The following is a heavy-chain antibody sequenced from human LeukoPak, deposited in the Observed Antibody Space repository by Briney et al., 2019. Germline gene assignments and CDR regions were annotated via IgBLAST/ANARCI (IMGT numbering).Heavy chain of an antibody. D-gene: IGHD3-10*01. CDR3: ARGSYGSGSYSS. CDR1: GGSISSGSYY. Sequence: SETLSLTCTVSGGSISSGSYYWNWIRQPAGKGLEWIGRISTSGSPNYNPSLKSRVTISVGSSKNQFSLKLNSVIDADTAVYYCARGSYGSGSYSSWGQGTLVTVSS. CDR2: ISTSGSP. J-gene: IGHJ5*02. V-gene: IGHV4-61*02.